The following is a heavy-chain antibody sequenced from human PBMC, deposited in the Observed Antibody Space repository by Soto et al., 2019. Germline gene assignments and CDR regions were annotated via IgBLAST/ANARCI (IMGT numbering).Heavy chain of an antibody. CDR1: GGSVSSDSYY. D-gene: IGHD1-1*01. V-gene: IGHV4-61*01. Sequence: QVQLQESGPGLVKPSETLSLTCAVSGGSVSSDSYYWSWIRQSPGKGLEWIGYISYSGNTNYNPSLESRVTISVDTSMNQFSLKLSSVPAADTAVYYYVRVGQLSFDYWGQGTLVTVSS. CDR2: ISYSGNT. J-gene: IGHJ4*02. CDR3: VRVGQLSFDY.